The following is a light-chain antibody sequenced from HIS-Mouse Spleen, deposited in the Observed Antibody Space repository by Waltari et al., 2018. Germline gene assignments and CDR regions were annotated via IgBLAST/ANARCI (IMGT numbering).Light chain of an antibody. Sequence: DIVMTQSPDSLAVSLGERAPINCKSSQSVLYSSNNKNYLAWYQQKPGQPPKLLIYWASTRESGVPDRLSGSGSGTDFTLNISSLQAEDVAVYYCQQYYSTPYTFGQGTKLEIK. CDR3: QQYYSTPYT. CDR2: WAS. J-gene: IGKJ2*01. CDR1: QSVLYSSNNKNY. V-gene: IGKV4-1*01.